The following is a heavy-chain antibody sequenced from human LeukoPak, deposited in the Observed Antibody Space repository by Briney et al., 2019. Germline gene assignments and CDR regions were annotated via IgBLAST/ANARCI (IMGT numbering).Heavy chain of an antibody. J-gene: IGHJ4*02. CDR1: GASFSGYY. CDR2: INHSGST. CDR3: ARGYLRSGIQLWAFDY. V-gene: IGHV4-34*01. Sequence: SETLSLTCAVYGASFSGYYWSWIRHPPGKGLECMGEINHSGSTNYNPSLKSRVTISVDTSTNQFSLKLSSVTAADTAVYYCARGYLRSGIQLWAFDYWGQGTLVTVSS. D-gene: IGHD5-18*01.